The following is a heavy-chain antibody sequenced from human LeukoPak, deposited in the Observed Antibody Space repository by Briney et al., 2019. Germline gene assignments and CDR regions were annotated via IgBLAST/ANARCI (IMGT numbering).Heavy chain of an antibody. D-gene: IGHD3-3*01. CDR2: FYYSGST. Sequence: PSETLSLTCTVSGGSISSSSYYWGWIRQPPGKGLEWIGSFYYSGSTYYNPSLKSRVTISVDTSKNQFSLKLSSVTAADTAVYYCATSPDTIFGVDYYFDYWGQGTLVTVSS. J-gene: IGHJ4*02. V-gene: IGHV4-39*01. CDR3: ATSPDTIFGVDYYFDY. CDR1: GGSISSSSYY.